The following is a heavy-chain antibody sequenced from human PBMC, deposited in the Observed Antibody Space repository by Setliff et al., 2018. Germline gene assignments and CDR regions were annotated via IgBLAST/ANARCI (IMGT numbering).Heavy chain of an antibody. Sequence: SETLSLTCTVSGGSISSSSYYWGWIRQPPGKGLEWIGSIYYSGSTYYNPSLKGRVTISVDTSKNQFSLKLSSVTAADTAVYYCAGHGDSSSCSTCRRSYYYYMDVWGKGTTVTVSS. CDR2: IYYSGST. CDR1: GGSISSSSYY. D-gene: IGHD6-13*01. J-gene: IGHJ6*03. V-gene: IGHV4-39*01. CDR3: AGHGDSSSCSTCRRSYYYYMDV.